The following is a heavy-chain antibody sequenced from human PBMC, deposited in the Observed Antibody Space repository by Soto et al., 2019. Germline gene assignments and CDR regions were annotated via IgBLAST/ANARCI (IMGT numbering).Heavy chain of an antibody. CDR1: GYIVINYY. CDR2: INPNGGST. Sequence: QVQLVQSGAEVKKPGASVNVSCKASGYIVINYYIHWVRQAPGQGLEWNGIINPNGGSTNYAQKFRVRVPLGRDRSTSTVYLDLSSLRSEVTAMYYCARDLAAGDFWGQGTRVTVSS. V-gene: IGHV1-46*01. J-gene: IGHJ4*02. D-gene: IGHD6-13*01. CDR3: ARDLAAGDF.